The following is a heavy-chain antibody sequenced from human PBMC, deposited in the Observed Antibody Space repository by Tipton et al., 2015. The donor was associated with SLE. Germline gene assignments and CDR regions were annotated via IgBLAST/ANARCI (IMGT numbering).Heavy chain of an antibody. J-gene: IGHJ4*02. V-gene: IGHV3-11*06. Sequence: SLRLSCAASGFTFSDYYMNWIRQAPGKGLEWVSYISSSSSYTNYADSVKGRFTISRDNAKNSLFLQMNSLRAKDTAVYYCARGVYSYGWVDYWGLGSLVTFAS. D-gene: IGHD5-18*01. CDR3: ARGVYSYGWVDY. CDR1: GFTFSDYY. CDR2: ISSSSSYT.